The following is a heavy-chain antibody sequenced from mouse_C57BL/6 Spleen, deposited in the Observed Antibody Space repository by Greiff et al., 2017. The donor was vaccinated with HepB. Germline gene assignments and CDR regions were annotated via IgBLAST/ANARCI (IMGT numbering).Heavy chain of an antibody. V-gene: IGHV5-4*03. CDR3: ARGGYGNYWFAY. J-gene: IGHJ3*01. CDR2: ISDGGSYT. CDR1: GFTFSSYA. Sequence: VMLVESGGGLVKPGGSLKLSCAASGFTFSSYAMSWVRPPPEKRLEWVATISDGGSYTYYPYNVKGRFPISRDNDKNNLYLQMSHLKSEDTAMYYCARGGYGNYWFAYWGQGTLVTFSA. D-gene: IGHD2-1*01.